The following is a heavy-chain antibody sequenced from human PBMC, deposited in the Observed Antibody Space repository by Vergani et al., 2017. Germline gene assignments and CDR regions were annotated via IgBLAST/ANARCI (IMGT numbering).Heavy chain of an antibody. CDR3: AKADVGGYYDIVTLDY. J-gene: IGHJ4*02. Sequence: EVQLLESGGGLVQPGGSLRLSCAASGFTFSSYAMSWVRQAPGKGLEWVSAISGSGGSTYYADSVKGRFTISRDNSKNTLYLQMNSLRAEDTAVYYCAKADVGGYYDIVTLDYWGQGTLVTGSS. CDR1: GFTFSSYA. V-gene: IGHV3-23*01. D-gene: IGHD3-9*01. CDR2: ISGSGGST.